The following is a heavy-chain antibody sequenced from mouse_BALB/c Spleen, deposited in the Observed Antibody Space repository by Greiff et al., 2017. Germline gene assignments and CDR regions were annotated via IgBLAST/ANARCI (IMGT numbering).Heavy chain of an antibody. CDR2: IYPGDGDT. Sequence: VQLQQSGAELARPGASVKLSCKASGYTFTSYWMQWVKQRPGPGLEWIGAIYPGDGDTRYTQKFKGKATLTADKSSSTAYMQLSSLASEDSAVYYCAREGFDYWGQGTTLTVSS. CDR1: GYTFTSYW. V-gene: IGHV1-87*01. J-gene: IGHJ2*01. CDR3: AREGFDY.